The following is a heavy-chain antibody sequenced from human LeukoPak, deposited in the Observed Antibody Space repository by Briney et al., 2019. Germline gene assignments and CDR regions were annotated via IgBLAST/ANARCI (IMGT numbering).Heavy chain of an antibody. J-gene: IGHJ4*02. V-gene: IGHV3-23*01. Sequence: GGSLRLSCAASGFTFSSYAMTWVRQAPGKGLEWVSSISGSGGNTYYADSVKGRFTISRDNSKNTLCLQMNNVGAEDTALYYCAKCMAEPGTCYFDYWGQGTLVTVSS. CDR3: AKCMAEPGTCYFDY. D-gene: IGHD6-13*01. CDR2: ISGSGGNT. CDR1: GFTFSSYA.